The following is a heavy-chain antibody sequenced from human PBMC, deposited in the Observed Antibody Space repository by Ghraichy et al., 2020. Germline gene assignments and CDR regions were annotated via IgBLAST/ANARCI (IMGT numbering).Heavy chain of an antibody. J-gene: IGHJ4*02. CDR1: GGSVSSGDYY. Sequence: SETPSLTCTVSGGSVSSGDYYWGWIRQPPGKGLEWIGAIYSDGTTFHSPSLKSRVTMTGDTSKNQFSLNLSSVTAADTAMYYCARWSHTSGTYPSQGAFDFWGQGTLVTVSS. D-gene: IGHD3-10*01. CDR3: ARWSHTSGTYPSQGAFDF. CDR2: IYSDGTT. V-gene: IGHV4-39*01.